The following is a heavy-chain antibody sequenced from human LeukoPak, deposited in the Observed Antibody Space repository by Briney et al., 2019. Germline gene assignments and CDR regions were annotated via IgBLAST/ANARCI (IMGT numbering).Heavy chain of an antibody. CDR3: AREILGGSNPEAY. V-gene: IGHV4-4*02. Sequence: SETLSLTCTVSLDSTTSNCWSWVRQPPGKGLEWIGEIHRSGSPNYNPSLQSRVTISIDRSRNQIVLELSSVTAADTAVYYCAREILGGSNPEAYWGQGTLVTVSS. CDR2: IHRSGSP. D-gene: IGHD4/OR15-4a*01. J-gene: IGHJ4*02. CDR1: LDSTTSNC.